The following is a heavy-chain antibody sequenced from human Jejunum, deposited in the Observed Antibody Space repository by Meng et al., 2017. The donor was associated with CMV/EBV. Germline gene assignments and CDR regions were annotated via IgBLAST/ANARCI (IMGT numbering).Heavy chain of an antibody. CDR1: GFSFVSFS. D-gene: IGHD3-9*01. CDR3: AKERMYDIDF. Sequence: LSCTASGFSFVSFSLNWVRQAPGKGLEWVSSISSSGRYQYYADSLKGRFTISRDNGKNSLYLQMDSLRVEDTAVYYCAKERMYDIDFWGQGILVTVSS. J-gene: IGHJ4*02. V-gene: IGHV3-21*01. CDR2: ISSSGRYQ.